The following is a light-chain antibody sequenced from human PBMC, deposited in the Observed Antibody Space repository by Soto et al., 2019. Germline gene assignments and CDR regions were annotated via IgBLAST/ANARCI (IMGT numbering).Light chain of an antibody. CDR3: QQFGSAWT. V-gene: IGKV3-20*01. Sequence: EIVLAQSPGTLSLSPGESATLSCRASQSVSSSFLAWYQQKAGQAPRLLIYGASRRATGIPDRFSGSGSGTDFTLTISRLEPEDFAVYYCQQFGSAWTFGQGTKVDIK. CDR1: QSVSSSF. J-gene: IGKJ1*01. CDR2: GAS.